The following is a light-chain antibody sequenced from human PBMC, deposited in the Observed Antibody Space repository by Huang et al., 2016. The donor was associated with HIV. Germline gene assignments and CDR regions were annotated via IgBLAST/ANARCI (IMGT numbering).Light chain of an antibody. Sequence: DIVMTQSPDSLTVSLGERATIKCRSSQSVLYSSNSKTYLAWFQQTPGRDPRLLIYWASSRYSGVPDRVSGSGSGTDFTLPIDRLEAEDAAIYYCQQYYRLPQTFGQGTRVEIK. CDR3: QQYYRLPQT. CDR2: WAS. J-gene: IGKJ1*01. CDR1: QSVLYSSNSKTY. V-gene: IGKV4-1*01.